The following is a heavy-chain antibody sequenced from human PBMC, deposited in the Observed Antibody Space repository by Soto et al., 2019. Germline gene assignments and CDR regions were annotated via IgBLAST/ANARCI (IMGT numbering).Heavy chain of an antibody. V-gene: IGHV1-69*13. CDR1: GGTFSSYA. D-gene: IGHD2-15*01. CDR3: ARVYCSGGSCPIGYGMDV. J-gene: IGHJ6*02. CDR2: IIPIFGTA. Sequence: ASVKVSCKASGGTFSSYAISWVRQAPGQGLEWMGGIIPIFGTANYAQKFQGRVTITADESTSTAYMELSSLRSEDTAVYYCARVYCSGGSCPIGYGMDVWGQGTTVTVSS.